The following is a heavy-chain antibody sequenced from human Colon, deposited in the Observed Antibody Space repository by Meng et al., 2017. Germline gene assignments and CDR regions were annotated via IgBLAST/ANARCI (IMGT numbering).Heavy chain of an antibody. J-gene: IGHJ4*02. CDR1: GYTFNDYF. V-gene: IGHV1-2*06. CDR2: INPSSGGT. D-gene: IGHD6-19*01. CDR3: ARVGSGGWYYFAH. Sequence: ASVKVSCKASGYTFNDYFIHWVRQAPGQGLEWMGRINPSSGGTSYAQKFQGRVTMTRDTSISTAYMEVTALRSDGTAMYFCARVGSGGWYYFAHWGQGTLVTVSS.